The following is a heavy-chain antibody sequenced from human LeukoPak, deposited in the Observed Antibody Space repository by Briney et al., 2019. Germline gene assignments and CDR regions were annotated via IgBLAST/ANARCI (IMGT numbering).Heavy chain of an antibody. CDR1: GGSISSHY. CDR3: ARGSSISWSIWSWFDP. CDR2: IYYSGST. V-gene: IGHV4-59*11. D-gene: IGHD6-13*01. J-gene: IGHJ5*02. Sequence: PSETLSLTCTVSGGSISSHYWSWIWQPPGKGLEWIGYIYYSGSTNYNPSLKSRVTISVDTSKNQFSLKLSSVTAADTAVYYCARGSSISWSIWSWFDPWGQGTLVTVSS.